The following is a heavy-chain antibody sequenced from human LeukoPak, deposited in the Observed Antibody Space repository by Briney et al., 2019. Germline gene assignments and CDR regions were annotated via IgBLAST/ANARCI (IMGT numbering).Heavy chain of an antibody. CDR2: IFYSGST. CDR3: ARDRYYYDSSGYYAWFDP. J-gene: IGHJ5*02. CDR1: GGSISTSNYY. D-gene: IGHD3-22*01. Sequence: PSETLSLTCTVSGGSISTSNYYWGWIRQPPGKGLEWIGNIFYSGSTYYSPSLKSRVTISLDTSRNQFSLKLTSVTAADTAVYYCARDRYYYDSSGYYAWFDPWGQGTLVTVSS. V-gene: IGHV4-39*07.